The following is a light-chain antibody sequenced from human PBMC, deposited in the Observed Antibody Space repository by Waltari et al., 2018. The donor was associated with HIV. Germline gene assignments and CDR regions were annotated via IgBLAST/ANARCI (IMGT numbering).Light chain of an antibody. CDR2: KAS. J-gene: IGKJ1*01. CDR3: QQYNSYWT. CDR1: QSIRSW. Sequence: DIQMTQSPSTLSASVGDRVTITCRASQSIRSWLAWYQQKPGKAPKPLIYKASSLESGVQSRFSGSEAGTEFTLTSSSLQPDDFATYYCQQYNSYWTFGQGTKVEIK. V-gene: IGKV1-5*03.